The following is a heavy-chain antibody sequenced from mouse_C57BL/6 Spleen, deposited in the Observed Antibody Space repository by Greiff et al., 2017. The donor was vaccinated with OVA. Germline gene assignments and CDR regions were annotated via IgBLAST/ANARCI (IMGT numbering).Heavy chain of an antibody. Sequence: VQLQQSGAELARPGASVKLSCKASGYTFTSYGISWVKQRTGQGLEWIGEISPRSGNTYYNEKFKGKATLTADKSSSTAYMELRSLTAEDSAVYFCAREDYGSSYPYWYFDVWGTGTTVTVSS. D-gene: IGHD1-1*01. J-gene: IGHJ1*03. V-gene: IGHV1-81*01. CDR2: ISPRSGNT. CDR3: AREDYGSSYPYWYFDV. CDR1: GYTFTSYG.